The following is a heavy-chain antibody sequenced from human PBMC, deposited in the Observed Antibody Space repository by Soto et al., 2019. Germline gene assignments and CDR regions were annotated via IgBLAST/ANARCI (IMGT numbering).Heavy chain of an antibody. CDR2: ISYDGSNK. D-gene: IGHD3-22*01. J-gene: IGHJ4*02. Sequence: GGSLRLSCAASGFTFSSYGMHWVRQAPGKGLEWVAVISYDGSNKYYADSVKGRFTISRDNSKNTLYLQMNSLRAEDTAVYYCAKDIAVTMIVVVIAAIDYWGQGTLVTVSS. CDR1: GFTFSSYG. CDR3: AKDIAVTMIVVVIAAIDY. V-gene: IGHV3-30*18.